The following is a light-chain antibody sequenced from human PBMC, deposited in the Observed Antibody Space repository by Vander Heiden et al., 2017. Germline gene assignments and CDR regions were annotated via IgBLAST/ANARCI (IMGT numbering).Light chain of an antibody. CDR3: QHYDNLPSYT. Sequence: DIQMTPSPSSLSASVGDRVTITCQTNQDINNFLNWYQQKPGKAPKLLIYEAANLDTGVPSRFSGSGSGTHFTFTISSLQPEDFATYYCQHYDNLPSYTFGQGTKLDFK. J-gene: IGKJ2*01. V-gene: IGKV1-33*01. CDR2: EAA. CDR1: QDINNF.